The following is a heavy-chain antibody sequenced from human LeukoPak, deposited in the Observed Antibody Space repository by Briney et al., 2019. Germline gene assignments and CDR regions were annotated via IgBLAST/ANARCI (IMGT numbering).Heavy chain of an antibody. J-gene: IGHJ4*02. CDR2: INWNGAST. CDR3: ARGYSGYDFGRYFDS. CDR1: GFNFDDYG. Sequence: GGSLRLACAASGFNFDDYGMSWVRQAPGKGLEWVSGINWNGASTSYADSVKGRFTISRDNAKNSLYLQMNSLRDEDTALYYCARGYSGYDFGRYFDSWGQGTLVTVSS. V-gene: IGHV3-20*04. D-gene: IGHD5-12*01.